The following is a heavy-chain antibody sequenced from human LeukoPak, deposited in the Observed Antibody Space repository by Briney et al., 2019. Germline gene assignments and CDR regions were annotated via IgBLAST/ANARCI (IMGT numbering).Heavy chain of an antibody. Sequence: SETLSLTCTVSGGSISSSSYYWGWIRQPPGKGLEWIGSIYHSGSTYYNPSLKSRVTIAVETSKNQFSLKLSSVTAADTAVYYCARGQGSGSYYDFDYWGQGTLVTVSS. J-gene: IGHJ4*02. V-gene: IGHV4-39*07. CDR1: GGSISSSSYY. CDR3: ARGQGSGSYYDFDY. D-gene: IGHD3-10*01. CDR2: IYHSGST.